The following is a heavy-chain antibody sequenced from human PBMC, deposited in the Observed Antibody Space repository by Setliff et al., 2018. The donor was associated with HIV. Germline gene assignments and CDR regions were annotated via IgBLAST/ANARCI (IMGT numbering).Heavy chain of an antibody. V-gene: IGHV3-20*04. Sequence: GGSLRLSCAASGFKFGDFYMNWVRQAPGKGLEWVSNINWNGGSTGYADSVKGRFTISRDNTKNSLYLEMNTLRAEDTAVYYCAKPLTQWGVSPYHYAVDVWGQGTTVTVSS. D-gene: IGHD1-26*01. J-gene: IGHJ6*02. CDR3: AKPLTQWGVSPYHYAVDV. CDR2: INWNGGST. CDR1: GFKFGDFY.